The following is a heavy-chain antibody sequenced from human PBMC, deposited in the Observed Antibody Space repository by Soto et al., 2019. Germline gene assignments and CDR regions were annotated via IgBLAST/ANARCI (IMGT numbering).Heavy chain of an antibody. J-gene: IGHJ4*01. Sequence: SETLSLTCAVYGGSFSGYSWTWIRQPPGTGLEWIGEINHTGSTNYNPSLKSRVTISVDTSKNQFSLKLTSVTAADTAVYYCATETITGLFDYLGNGPLVTVS. CDR1: GGSFSGYS. V-gene: IGHV4-34*01. CDR2: INHTGST. D-gene: IGHD2-8*02. CDR3: ATETITGLFDY.